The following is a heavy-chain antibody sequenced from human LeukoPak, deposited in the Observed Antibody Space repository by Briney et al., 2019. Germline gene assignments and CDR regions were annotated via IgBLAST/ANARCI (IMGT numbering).Heavy chain of an antibody. J-gene: IGHJ3*02. V-gene: IGHV4-59*01. CDR3: ARTNQISETAFDI. CDR1: SGSINNYY. Sequence: PSETLSLTCSVSSGSINNYYWSWIRQTPGKGLEWIGYILSSGSTNYNPSVKSRVTITVDTSKNQFSLKLYSVTAADTAVYYCARTNQISETAFDIWGPGSVVIITS. D-gene: IGHD1-14*01. CDR2: ILSSGST.